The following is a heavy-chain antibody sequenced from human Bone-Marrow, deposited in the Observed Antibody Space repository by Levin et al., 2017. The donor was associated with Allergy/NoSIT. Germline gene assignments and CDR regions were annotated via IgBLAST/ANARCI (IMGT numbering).Heavy chain of an antibody. CDR3: SRGFGWSDDF. Sequence: ASVKVSCKASGYTFTSYDINWVRQATGQGLEWMGWMNPSNGNTGYPQKFQGRVTMTRNTSISTAYMELSSLRSEDTAVYYCSRGFGWSDDFWGQGTLVTVSS. CDR2: MNPSNGNT. CDR1: GYTFTSYD. J-gene: IGHJ4*02. D-gene: IGHD6-19*01. V-gene: IGHV1-8*01.